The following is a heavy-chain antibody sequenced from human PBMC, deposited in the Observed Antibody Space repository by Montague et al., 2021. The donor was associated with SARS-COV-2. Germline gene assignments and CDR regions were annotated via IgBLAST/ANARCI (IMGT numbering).Heavy chain of an antibody. Sequence: SLRLSCAGSGFPFSSYEFNWIRQAPGKGLEWVSYIGSTGTTIYYADSVKDRFTISRDNAKNSLYLQLNRLRVDDTAVYYCARDAGATGGQYAFDLWGQGTMVTVSS. D-gene: IGHD3-10*01. V-gene: IGHV3-48*03. CDR2: IGSTGTTI. J-gene: IGHJ3*01. CDR3: ARDAGATGGQYAFDL. CDR1: GFPFSSYE.